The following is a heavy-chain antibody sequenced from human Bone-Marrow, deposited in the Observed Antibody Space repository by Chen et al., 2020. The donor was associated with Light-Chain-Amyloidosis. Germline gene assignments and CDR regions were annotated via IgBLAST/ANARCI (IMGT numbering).Heavy chain of an antibody. CDR2: IYSSGSS. V-gene: IGHV4-39*07. J-gene: IGHJ1*01. CDR3: VRSRYSTGPFEV. CDR1: GDSITSSTAY. Sequence: QVQLQESGPGLVKPSETLSLKCSVSGDSITSSTAYWGWIRQPPGKGLEYIASIYSSGSSYYKPSLKSRVTISVDTSKNQFSLRLTPATAADTAVYYCVRSRYSTGPFEVWGQGSLVTVSS. D-gene: IGHD3-16*02.